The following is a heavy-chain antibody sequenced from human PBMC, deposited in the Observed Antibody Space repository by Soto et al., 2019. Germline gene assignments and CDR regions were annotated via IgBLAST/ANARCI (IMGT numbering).Heavy chain of an antibody. V-gene: IGHV1-8*01. CDR1: GYTFTSYD. CDR3: ARAGDSSSWYDYYGMDV. D-gene: IGHD6-13*01. Sequence: ASVKVSCKASGYTFTSYDINWVRQATGQGLEWMGWMNPNSGNTGYAQKFQGRVTMTRNTSISTAYMELSSLRSEDTAVYYCARAGDSSSWYDYYGMDVWGQGTTVTVSS. CDR2: MNPNSGNT. J-gene: IGHJ6*02.